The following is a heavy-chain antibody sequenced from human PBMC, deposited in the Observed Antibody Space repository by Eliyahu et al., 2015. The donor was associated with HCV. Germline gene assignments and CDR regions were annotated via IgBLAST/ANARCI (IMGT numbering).Heavy chain of an antibody. D-gene: IGHD4-17*01. J-gene: IGHJ4*02. V-gene: IGHV4-4*02. CDR3: ARALGDYEDY. CDR2: IYHRGGP. CDR1: GGSIISSNW. Sequence: QVQLQESGPGLVKPSGTLSLTCAVSGGSIISSNWWSWVRQPPGKGLEWIGEIYHRGGPHYHPSLKSRLTISVDKSKNQFSLKLSSVTAADTAVYYCARALGDYEDYWGQGTLVTVSS.